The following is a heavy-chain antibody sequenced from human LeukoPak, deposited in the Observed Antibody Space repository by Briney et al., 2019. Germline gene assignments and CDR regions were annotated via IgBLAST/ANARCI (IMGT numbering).Heavy chain of an antibody. D-gene: IGHD4-11*01. CDR3: ARGGRWNDYSKIDY. J-gene: IGHJ4*02. CDR2: ISYDGTNK. CDR1: EFTSNNYA. Sequence: GGSLRLSCAASEFTSNNYAIHWVRQAPGKGLEWLAVISYDGTNKYYADSMKGRFTISRDNSKNTLYLQMNSLRPEDTAVYYCARGGRWNDYSKIDYWGQGTLVTVSS. V-gene: IGHV3-30*01.